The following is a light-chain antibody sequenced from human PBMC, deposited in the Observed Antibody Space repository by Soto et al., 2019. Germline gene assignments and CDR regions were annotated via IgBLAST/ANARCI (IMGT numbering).Light chain of an antibody. Sequence: EIVLTQFPATLSLSPGDRATLSCRASQSVSSYLAWYQQKPGQAPRLLIYDASNRATGIPARFSGSGSGTDFTLTISSLEPDDFAVYYCQQRSSWPLITFGQGTRLEIK. J-gene: IGKJ5*01. V-gene: IGKV3-11*01. CDR3: QQRSSWPLIT. CDR1: QSVSSY. CDR2: DAS.